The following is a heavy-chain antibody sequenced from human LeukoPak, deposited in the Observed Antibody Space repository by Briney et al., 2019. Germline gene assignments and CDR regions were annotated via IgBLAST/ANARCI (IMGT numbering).Heavy chain of an antibody. CDR2: INPSGGST. CDR3: ARVGRDDILTGYSDYDYVWGSSLPTFFDY. V-gene: IGHV1-46*01. CDR1: GYTFTSYY. Sequence: ASVKVSCKASGYTFTSYYMHWVRQAPGQGLEWMGIINPSGGSTSYAQKFQGRVTMTRDTSTSTVYVELSSLRSEDTAVYYCARVGRDDILTGYSDYDYVWGSSLPTFFDYWGQGTLVTVSS. J-gene: IGHJ4*02. D-gene: IGHD3-16*01.